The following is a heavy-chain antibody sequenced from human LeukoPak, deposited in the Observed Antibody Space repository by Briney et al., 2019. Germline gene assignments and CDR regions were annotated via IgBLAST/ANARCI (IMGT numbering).Heavy chain of an antibody. J-gene: IGHJ3*01. CDR2: IKPSGDNT. D-gene: IGHD5-24*01. CDR3: ARVRDGYNDAYDF. Sequence: ASVKVSCKASGGTFSSYAISWVRQAPGQRLEWMGIIKPSGDNTNNAQKFQGRVTMTSDTSTSTVYMELSSLKFEDTAVYYCARVRDGYNDAYDFWGQGTMVTVTS. V-gene: IGHV1-46*01. CDR1: GGTFSSYA.